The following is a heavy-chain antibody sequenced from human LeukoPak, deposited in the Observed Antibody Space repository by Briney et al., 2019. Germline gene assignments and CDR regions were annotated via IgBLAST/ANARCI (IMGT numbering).Heavy chain of an antibody. CDR1: GFTFSSYA. J-gene: IGHJ4*02. Sequence: GGSLRLSCAASGFTFSSYAMSWVRQAPGKGLEWVSAINGSGGSTYYADSVKGGFTISRDNSKKTRYLQMNSPRAEDTDVYYCAKGASGVVVPAALDYWGQGTLVTVSS. D-gene: IGHD2-2*01. V-gene: IGHV3-23*01. CDR3: AKGASGVVVPAALDY. CDR2: INGSGGST.